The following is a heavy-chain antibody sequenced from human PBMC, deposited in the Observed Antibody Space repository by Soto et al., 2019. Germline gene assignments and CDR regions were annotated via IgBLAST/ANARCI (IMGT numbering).Heavy chain of an antibody. D-gene: IGHD1-26*01. CDR1: GFTFSSYS. V-gene: IGHV3-21*01. Sequence: GGSLRLSCAASGFTFSSYSMNCVRHTPRKGLEWVSSISSSSSYIYYADSVKGRFTISRDNAKNSLYLQMNSLRAEHTAVYYCARVSTECELLTYYGMDGRSQRNTVTVYS. J-gene: IGHJ6*02. CDR3: ARVSTECELLTYYGMDG. CDR2: ISSSSSYI.